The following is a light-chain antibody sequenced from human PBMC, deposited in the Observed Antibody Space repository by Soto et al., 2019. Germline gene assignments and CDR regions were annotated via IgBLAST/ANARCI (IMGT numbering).Light chain of an antibody. CDR2: EVS. CDR1: SSDVGGYNY. Sequence: QSALTQPASVSGSPGQSITISCTGTSSDVGGYNYVSWHQQHPGKAPKLMIYEVSNRPSGVSNRFSGSKSGNTASLTISGLQAEDEVDYYCSSYTRSSTLVFGTGTKLPS. V-gene: IGLV2-14*01. J-gene: IGLJ1*01. CDR3: SSYTRSSTLV.